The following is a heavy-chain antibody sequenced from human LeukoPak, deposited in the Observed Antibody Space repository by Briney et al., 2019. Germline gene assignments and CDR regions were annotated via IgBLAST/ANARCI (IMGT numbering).Heavy chain of an antibody. D-gene: IGHD3-10*01. CDR2: IDDSGNT. CDR1: GGSISSYY. V-gene: IGHV4-59*01. CDR3: ARSDYHNSGSHTVFDAFDI. Sequence: PSETLSLTCTVSGGSISSYYWSWIRRPPGKGLEWIGYIDDSGNTNYNPSLKSQVTFSVDKSKNQFSLKLSFVTAADTAMYYCARSDYHNSGSHTVFDAFDIWGQGTRVTVSS. J-gene: IGHJ3*02.